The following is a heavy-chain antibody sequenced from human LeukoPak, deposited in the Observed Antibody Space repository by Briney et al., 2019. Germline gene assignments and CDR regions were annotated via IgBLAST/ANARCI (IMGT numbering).Heavy chain of an antibody. V-gene: IGHV3-23*01. D-gene: IGHD3-16*01. J-gene: IGHJ6*02. CDR3: ARNQQLGGHSYYYYGMDV. Sequence: GGSLRLSCTASGVTLSSYALTWARQAPGKGLEWVSGISGGGVTTYYADSVKGRFTISRDNSKNTLYLQMNSLRADDTAIYYCARNQQLGGHSYYYYGMDVWGQGTTVTVSS. CDR2: ISGGGVTT. CDR1: GVTLSSYA.